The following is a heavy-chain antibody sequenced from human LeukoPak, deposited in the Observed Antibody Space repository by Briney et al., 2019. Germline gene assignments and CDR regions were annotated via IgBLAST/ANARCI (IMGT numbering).Heavy chain of an antibody. CDR3: ARGGFGISPYCGGDCYTDSDAFDI. V-gene: IGHV4-4*07. D-gene: IGHD2-21*01. Sequence: SETLSLTCTVSGGSISSYYWSWIRQPAGKGLEWIGRIYTSGSTNYNPSLKSRDTMSVDTSKNQFSLKLSSVTAADTAVYYCARGGFGISPYCGGDCYTDSDAFDIWGQGTMVTVSS. J-gene: IGHJ3*02. CDR2: IYTSGST. CDR1: GGSISSYY.